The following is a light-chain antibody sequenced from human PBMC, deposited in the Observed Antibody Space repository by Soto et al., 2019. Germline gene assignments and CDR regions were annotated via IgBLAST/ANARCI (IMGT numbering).Light chain of an antibody. Sequence: EIVLTQSPGTLSLSPGERAALSCRASQSVSSSYFAWYQQKPGQAPRPLIYGASSRAIGIPDRFSGSGSGTDFTLTISRLEPEDFAVYYCQQYDNLLIFTFGPGTKVDIK. J-gene: IGKJ3*01. CDR2: GAS. CDR1: QSVSSSY. CDR3: QQYDNLLIFT. V-gene: IGKV3-20*01.